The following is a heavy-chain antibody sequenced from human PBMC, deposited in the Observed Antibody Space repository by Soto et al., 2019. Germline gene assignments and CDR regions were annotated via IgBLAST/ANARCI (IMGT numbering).Heavy chain of an antibody. CDR2: IYHSGST. CDR3: ARDVYSGYEPPTGLDY. V-gene: IGHV4-4*02. J-gene: IGHJ4*02. Sequence: SETLSLTCAVSGGSISSSNWWSWVRQPPGKGLEWIGEIYHSGSTNYNPSLKSRVTISVDKSKNQFSLKLSSVTAADTAVYYCARDVYSGYEPPTGLDYWGQGTLVTVSS. CDR1: GGSISSSNW. D-gene: IGHD5-12*01.